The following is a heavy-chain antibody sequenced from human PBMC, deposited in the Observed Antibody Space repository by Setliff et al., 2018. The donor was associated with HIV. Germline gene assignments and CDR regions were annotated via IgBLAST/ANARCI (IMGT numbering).Heavy chain of an antibody. CDR2: FHATGVT. D-gene: IGHD2-21*01. J-gene: IGHJ5*02. CDR1: GGSISSYY. Sequence: SETLSLTCTVSGGSISSYYWSWSRQAAGEGLAGVGRFHATGVTNYSPSLKSRFSMSIDKSKSQFSLKLTSMTAADTAVYYCARGAGCLGNDCDAYFGPWGQGILVTVSS. CDR3: ARGAGCLGNDCDAYFGP. V-gene: IGHV4-4*07.